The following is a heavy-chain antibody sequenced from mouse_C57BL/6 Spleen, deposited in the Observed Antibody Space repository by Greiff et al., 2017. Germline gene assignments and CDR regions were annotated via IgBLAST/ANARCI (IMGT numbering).Heavy chain of an antibody. Sequence: QVQLQQPGAELVKPGASVKLSCKASGYTFTSYWMHWVKQRPGQGLEWIGMIHPNSGSTNYNEKFKSKATLTVDKSSSTAYMQLSSLTSEDSAVYYCARSLDDGYPDYWGQGTTRTVSS. CDR1: GYTFTSYW. J-gene: IGHJ2*01. D-gene: IGHD2-3*01. CDR3: ARSLDDGYPDY. CDR2: IHPNSGST. V-gene: IGHV1-64*01.